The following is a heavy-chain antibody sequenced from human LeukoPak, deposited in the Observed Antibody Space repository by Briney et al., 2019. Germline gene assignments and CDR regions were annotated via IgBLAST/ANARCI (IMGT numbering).Heavy chain of an antibody. D-gene: IGHD6-13*01. J-gene: IGHJ4*02. CDR2: ISGSGGST. CDR1: GFTFSSYA. V-gene: IGHV3-23*01. Sequence: GGSLRLSCAASGFTFSSYAMSWVRQAPGKGLEWVSAISGSGGSTYYADSVKGRFTISRDNAKNSLYLQMNSLRAEGTAVYYCARDGGIAAAGGFDYWGQGTLVTVSS. CDR3: ARDGGIAAAGGFDY.